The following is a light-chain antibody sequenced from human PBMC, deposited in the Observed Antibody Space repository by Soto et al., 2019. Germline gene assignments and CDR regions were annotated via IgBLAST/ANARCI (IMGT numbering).Light chain of an antibody. J-gene: IGKJ3*01. Sequence: DIVMTQSPLSLPVNPGEPASISCRSSQSLLYSNGYHYLEWYLQKPGQSPQLLIYLGSNRASGVPDRFIGSGSGTDFTLKISRVEAEDVGVYYCMQALQTPLTFGPGTKVDIK. CDR3: MQALQTPLT. CDR2: LGS. CDR1: QSLLYSNGYHY. V-gene: IGKV2-28*01.